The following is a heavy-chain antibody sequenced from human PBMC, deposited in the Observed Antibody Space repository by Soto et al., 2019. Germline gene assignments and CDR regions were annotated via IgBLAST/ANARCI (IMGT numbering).Heavy chain of an antibody. Sequence: TLSLTCTVSGDSISSYYWTWIRQPPGRGLEYIGYIYYSGRTYYNPSLKSRVTISVDTSKNQFSLKLSSVTAADTAVYYCARGQLGITTTGTWYDFDYWGQGTLVTV. V-gene: IGHV4-59*01. D-gene: IGHD1-1*01. CDR1: GDSISSYY. J-gene: IGHJ4*02. CDR2: IYYSGRT. CDR3: ARGQLGITTTGTWYDFDY.